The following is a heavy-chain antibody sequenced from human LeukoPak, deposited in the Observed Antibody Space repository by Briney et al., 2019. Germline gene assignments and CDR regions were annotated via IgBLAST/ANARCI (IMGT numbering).Heavy chain of an antibody. V-gene: IGHV3-21*01. Sequence: GGSLRLSCAAAGFTFTDYSMNWVRQAPGKGLEWVSTISSDSGHLYYADSLKGRFTISRDNAENSLYLQMNSLRAEDTAVYYCEAIAAAINIDYWGQGTLVTVSS. D-gene: IGHD6-13*01. CDR1: GFTFTDYS. J-gene: IGHJ4*02. CDR2: ISSDSGHL. CDR3: EAIAAAINIDY.